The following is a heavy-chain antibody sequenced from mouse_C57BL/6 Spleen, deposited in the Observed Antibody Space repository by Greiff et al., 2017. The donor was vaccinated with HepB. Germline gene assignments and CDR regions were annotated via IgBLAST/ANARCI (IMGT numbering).Heavy chain of an antibody. CDR3: TTFYYGSRFAY. V-gene: IGHV14-1*01. J-gene: IGHJ3*01. CDR1: GFNIKDYY. Sequence: VQLQQSGAELVRPGASVKLSCTASGFNIKDYYMHWVKQRPEQGLEWIGRIDPEDGDTEYAPKFQGKATMTADTSSNTAYLKLSSLTSEDTAVYYCTTFYYGSRFAYWGQGTLVTVSA. D-gene: IGHD1-1*01. CDR2: IDPEDGDT.